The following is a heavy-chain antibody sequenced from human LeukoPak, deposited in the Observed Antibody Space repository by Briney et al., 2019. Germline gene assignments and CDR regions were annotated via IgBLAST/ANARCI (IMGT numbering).Heavy chain of an antibody. V-gene: IGHV4-4*07. CDR3: ARQIASAGTAGFDF. Sequence: PSETLSLTCTVSGGSISSYYWSWIRQPAGKGLEWVGRIYSTGSTNYNPSLKSRVTMSVDTSKNQFSLRLRSVTAADTAVYYCARQIASAGTAGFDFWGQGALVTVSS. CDR2: IYSTGST. D-gene: IGHD6-13*01. J-gene: IGHJ4*02. CDR1: GGSISSYY.